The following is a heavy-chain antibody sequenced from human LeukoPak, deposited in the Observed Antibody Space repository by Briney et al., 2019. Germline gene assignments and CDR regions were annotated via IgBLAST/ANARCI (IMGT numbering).Heavy chain of an antibody. J-gene: IGHJ4*02. CDR2: ISGSGGST. V-gene: IGHV3-23*01. CDR3: AKVAYSGSGSYYNLRPYFDY. Sequence: PGGSLRLSCAASGFTFSSYAMSWVRQAPGKGLEWVSAISGSGGSTYYADSVKGRFTISRDNSKNTLYLQMNSLSAEDTAVYYCAKVAYSGSGSYYNLRPYFDYWGQGTLVTVS. CDR1: GFTFSSYA. D-gene: IGHD3-10*01.